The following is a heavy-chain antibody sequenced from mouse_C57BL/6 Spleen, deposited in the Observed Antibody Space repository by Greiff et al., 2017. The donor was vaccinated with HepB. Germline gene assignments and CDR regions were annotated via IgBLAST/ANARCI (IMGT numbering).Heavy chain of an antibody. D-gene: IGHD2-1*01. J-gene: IGHJ4*01. Sequence: EVKLVESGGDLVKPGGSLKLSCAASGFTFSSYGMSWVRQTPDKRLEWVATISSGGSYTYYPDSVKGRFTISRDNAKNTLYLQMSRLKAEDTAMYYCARRSPYGNYAMDYWGQGTSVTVSS. V-gene: IGHV5-6*02. CDR2: ISSGGSYT. CDR1: GFTFSSYG. CDR3: ARRSPYGNYAMDY.